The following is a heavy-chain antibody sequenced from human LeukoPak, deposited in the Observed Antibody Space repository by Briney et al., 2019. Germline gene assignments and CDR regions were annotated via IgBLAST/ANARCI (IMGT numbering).Heavy chain of an antibody. CDR2: ISSNGGST. Sequence: GGSLRLSCAASGFTFSSYGMHWVRQAPGKGLEYVSAISSNGGSTYYANSVKGRFTISRDNSKNTLYLQMGSLRAEDMAVYYCARDSHRVYYYGSGSHFDYWGQGTLVTVSS. J-gene: IGHJ4*02. CDR3: ARDSHRVYYYGSGSHFDY. V-gene: IGHV3-64*01. CDR1: GFTFSSYG. D-gene: IGHD3-10*01.